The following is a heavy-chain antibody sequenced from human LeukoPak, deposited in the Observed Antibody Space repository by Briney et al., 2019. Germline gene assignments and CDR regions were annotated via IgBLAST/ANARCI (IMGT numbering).Heavy chain of an antibody. CDR3: ARGLELWFGEAGVGWFDP. D-gene: IGHD3-10*01. Sequence: ASVKLSCKASGYTFTCYYMHWVRQAPGQGLEWMGWINPNSGGTNYAQKFQGRVTMTRDTSISTAYMELRRLRYEDTAVYYCARGLELWFGEAGVGWFDPWGQGTLVTVSS. CDR1: GYTFTCYY. CDR2: INPNSGGT. J-gene: IGHJ5*02. V-gene: IGHV1-2*02.